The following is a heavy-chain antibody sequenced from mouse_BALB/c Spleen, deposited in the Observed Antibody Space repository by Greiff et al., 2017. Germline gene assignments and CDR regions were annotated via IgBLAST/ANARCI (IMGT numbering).Heavy chain of an antibody. J-gene: IGHJ2*01. D-gene: IGHD4-1*01. CDR2: IYPYNGGT. Sequence: EVQLQQSGPELVKPGASVKISCKASGYTFTDYNMHWVKQSHGKSLEWIGYIYPYNGGTGYNQKFKSKATLTVDNSSSTAYMELRSLTSEDSAVYYCARDTGTKYFDYWGQGTTLTVSS. V-gene: IGHV1S29*02. CDR1: GYTFTDYN. CDR3: ARDTGTKYFDY.